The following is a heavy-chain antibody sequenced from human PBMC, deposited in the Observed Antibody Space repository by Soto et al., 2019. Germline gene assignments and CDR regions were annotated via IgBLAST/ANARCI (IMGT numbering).Heavy chain of an antibody. CDR3: ANLAKNYYHYMDV. CDR1: GFIFSDYY. V-gene: IGHV3-11*01. J-gene: IGHJ6*03. Sequence: QVQLVESGGGLVKPGGSLRLSCAASGFIFSDYYMSWIRQAPGNGLEWVSLISTSGSSTDYADSVKGRFTISRDNAKNSLSLQMDSLRAEDTAVYYCANLAKNYYHYMDVWGKGTTVTVSS. D-gene: IGHD1-26*01. CDR2: ISTSGSST.